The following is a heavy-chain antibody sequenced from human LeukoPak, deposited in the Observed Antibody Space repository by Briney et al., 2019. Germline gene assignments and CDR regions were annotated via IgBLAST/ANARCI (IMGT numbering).Heavy chain of an antibody. Sequence: PGGSLRLSCAASGFTLSSYGMHWVRQAPGKGLEWVAFIRYDGTNKHYADSVKGRFTISRDRSKNIPYLQMNSLRPEDTAVYYCARGSRFGVVERDAFDIWGQGTMVTVSS. CDR2: IRYDGTNK. J-gene: IGHJ3*02. CDR3: ARGSRFGVVERDAFDI. V-gene: IGHV3-30*02. CDR1: GFTLSSYG. D-gene: IGHD3-3*01.